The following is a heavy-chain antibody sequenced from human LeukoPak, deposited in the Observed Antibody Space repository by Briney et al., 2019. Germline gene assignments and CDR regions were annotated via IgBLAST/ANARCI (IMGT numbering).Heavy chain of an antibody. J-gene: IGHJ4*02. V-gene: IGHV3-23*01. D-gene: IGHD5-18*01. CDR1: GFTFSSYG. CDR2: ISGSGGST. Sequence: GGTLRLSCAASGFTFSSYGMSWVRQAPGKGLEWVSAISGSGGSTYYADSVKGRFTISRDNSKNTLYLQMNSLRAEDTAVYYCAKVAGYSYVGVYYFDYWGQGTLVTVSS. CDR3: AKVAGYSYVGVYYFDY.